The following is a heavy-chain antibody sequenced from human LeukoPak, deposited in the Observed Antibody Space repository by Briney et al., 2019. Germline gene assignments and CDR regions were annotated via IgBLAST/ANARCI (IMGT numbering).Heavy chain of an antibody. V-gene: IGHV4-59*01. J-gene: IGHJ4*02. CDR2: IYYSGST. D-gene: IGHD6-13*01. CDR1: GGSISSYY. CDR3: ARFSSSWYGVDY. Sequence: SETLSLTCTVSGGSISSYYWSWIRQPPGKGLEWIGYIYYSGSTNYNPSLKSRVTISVDTSKNQFSLKLTSVTAADTAVYYCARFSSSWYGVDYWGQGTLVTVSS.